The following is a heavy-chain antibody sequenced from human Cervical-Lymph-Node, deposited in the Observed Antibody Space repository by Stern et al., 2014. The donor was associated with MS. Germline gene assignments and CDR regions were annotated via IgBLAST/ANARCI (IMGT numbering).Heavy chain of an antibody. V-gene: IGHV4-4*07. CDR1: GGSIDTDY. D-gene: IGHD2-15*01. CDR2: VYSSGRR. Sequence: QVQLQESGPGLVKPSETLSLTCTVSGGSIDTDYWSWIRQSAGKGLEWIGRVYSSGRRYYTPSLKSRVAMSIDPSRAHFSLKVTSAPAADTAVYYCARVGTYCSGGTCHSGNFFDLWGQGILVTVSS. J-gene: IGHJ4*02. CDR3: ARVGTYCSGGTCHSGNFFDL.